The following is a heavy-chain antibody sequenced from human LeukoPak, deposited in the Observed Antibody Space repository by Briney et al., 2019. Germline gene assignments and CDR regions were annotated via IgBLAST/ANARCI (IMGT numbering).Heavy chain of an antibody. CDR3: ARDGPNYYGSGSYYHFDY. V-gene: IGHV4-4*02. D-gene: IGHD3-10*01. J-gene: IGHJ4*02. CDR1: GGSISSSNW. CDR2: IYHSGST. Sequence: SGTLSLTCAVSGGSISSSNWWSWVRQPPGKGLEWIGEIYHSGSTNYNPSLKSRVTISVDKSKNQFSLKLSSVTAADTAVYYCARDGPNYYGSGSYYHFDYWGQGTLVTVSS.